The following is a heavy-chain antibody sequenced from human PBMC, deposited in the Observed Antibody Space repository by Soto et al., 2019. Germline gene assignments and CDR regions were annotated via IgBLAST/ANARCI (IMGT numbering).Heavy chain of an antibody. Sequence: EVQLVESGGGLVQPGGSLRLSCVASGFSVTDIYMNWVRQAPGKGLELVSVIYNEFTDYADSVRGRFSISKDSSKNALYLQMNRLRAEDSAVYYCVREPRYCSGGSCSIMGDAFDIWGQGKKVNVSS. CDR1: GFSVTDIY. CDR2: IYNEFT. D-gene: IGHD2-15*01. J-gene: IGHJ3*02. CDR3: VREPRYCSGGSCSIMGDAFDI. V-gene: IGHV3-66*01.